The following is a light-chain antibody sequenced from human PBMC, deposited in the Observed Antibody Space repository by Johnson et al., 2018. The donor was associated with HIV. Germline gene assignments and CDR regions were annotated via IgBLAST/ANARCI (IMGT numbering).Light chain of an antibody. CDR1: SSNIGSNY. V-gene: IGLV1-51*01. CDR3: GTWDSSLSVYV. Sequence: QSVLTQPPSVSAAPGQKVTISCSGSSSNIGSNYVSWYQQLPGTAPKLLIFDNNKRPSGIPDRFSASKSGTSATLAITGLQTGDEADYYCGTWDSSLSVYVFGTGTKVTVL. CDR2: DNN. J-gene: IGLJ1*01.